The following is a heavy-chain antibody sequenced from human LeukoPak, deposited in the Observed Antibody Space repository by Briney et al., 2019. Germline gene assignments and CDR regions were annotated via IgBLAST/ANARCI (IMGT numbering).Heavy chain of an antibody. D-gene: IGHD4-11*01. Sequence: SATLSLTCTVSGGSISSHYWSWIRPPPGKGLEWIGYIYYSGSTNYNPSLKSRVTISVDTSKNQFSLKLSSVTAADTAVYYCARMDTVTTLPYFDYWGQGTLVTVSS. CDR3: ARMDTVTTLPYFDY. J-gene: IGHJ4*02. V-gene: IGHV4-59*11. CDR1: GGSISSHY. CDR2: IYYSGST.